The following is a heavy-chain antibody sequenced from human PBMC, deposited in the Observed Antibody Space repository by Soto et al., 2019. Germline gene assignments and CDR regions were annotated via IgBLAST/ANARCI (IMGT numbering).Heavy chain of an antibody. CDR2: ISYDGSNK. J-gene: IGHJ6*02. V-gene: IGHV3-30*18. CDR3: AKDLGTMVRGVMNDYYYGMDV. D-gene: IGHD3-10*01. CDR1: GFTFSSYG. Sequence: GGSLRLSRAASGFTFSSYGMHWVRPAPGTGLEWVAVISYDGSNKYYADSVKGRFTISRDNSKNTLYLQMNSLRAEDTAVYYCAKDLGTMVRGVMNDYYYGMDVWGQGTTVTVSS.